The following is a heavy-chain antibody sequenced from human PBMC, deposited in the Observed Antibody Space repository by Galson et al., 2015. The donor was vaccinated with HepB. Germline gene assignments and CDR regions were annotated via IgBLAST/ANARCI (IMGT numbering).Heavy chain of an antibody. CDR2: INHSGST. CDR3: ARGGRSSSWYLFDY. Sequence: LSLTCAVYGGSFSGYYWSWIRQPPGKGLEWIGEINHSGSTNYNPSLKSRVTISVDTSKNQFSLKLSSVTAADTAVYYCARGGRSSSWYLFDYWGQGTLVTVSS. V-gene: IGHV4-34*01. D-gene: IGHD6-13*01. J-gene: IGHJ4*02. CDR1: GGSFSGYY.